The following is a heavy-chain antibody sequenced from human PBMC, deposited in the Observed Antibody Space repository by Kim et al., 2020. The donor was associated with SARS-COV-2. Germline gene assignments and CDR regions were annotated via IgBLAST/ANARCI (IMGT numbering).Heavy chain of an antibody. CDR3: AKDRYYDFWSRSGGWFDP. J-gene: IGHJ5*02. D-gene: IGHD3-3*01. Sequence: VKGRFTISRDNSKNTLYLQMNSLRAEDTAAYYCAKDRYYDFWSRSGGWFDPWGQGTLVTVSS. V-gene: IGHV3-23*02.